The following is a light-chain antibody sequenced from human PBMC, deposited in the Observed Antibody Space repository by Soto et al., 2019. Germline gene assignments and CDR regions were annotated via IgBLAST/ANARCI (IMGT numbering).Light chain of an antibody. CDR3: CSYAGSSTVV. CDR1: SSEVGTYNL. J-gene: IGLJ2*01. V-gene: IGLV2-23*02. Sequence: QSALIQPASVSGSPGQSITISCTSSEVGTYNLVSWYQHHPGKAPKLMIYDVSKRPSGVSNRFSGSKSGNTASLTISGLQAEDEADYYCCSYAGSSTVVFGGGTKVTVL. CDR2: DVS.